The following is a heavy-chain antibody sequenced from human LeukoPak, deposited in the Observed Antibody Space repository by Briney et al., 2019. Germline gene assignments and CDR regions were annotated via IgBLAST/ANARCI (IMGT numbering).Heavy chain of an antibody. CDR3: ARGYCSSTSCYASFDY. D-gene: IGHD2-2*01. J-gene: IGHJ4*02. Sequence: GGSQRLSCAASGFTFSSYWMHWIRPAPGKGLAFVSRINSDGSSASYADSVKGRFTISRDNAKNTLYLQMNSLRAEDTAVYYCARGYCSSTSCYASFDYWGQGTLVTVSS. CDR2: INSDGSSA. CDR1: GFTFSSYW. V-gene: IGHV3-74*01.